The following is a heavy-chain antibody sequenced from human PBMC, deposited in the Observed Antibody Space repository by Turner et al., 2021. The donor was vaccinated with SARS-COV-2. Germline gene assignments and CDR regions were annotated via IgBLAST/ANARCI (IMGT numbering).Heavy chain of an antibody. D-gene: IGHD6-19*01. Sequence: QVQLVEAGGGVVQPGRSLRLSCEASGVTFSNHGMHWARQAPGKGLEWVTIIWNDGSNKYYTDSVRGRFTISRDNSKNTLYLQMNSLRAEDTAVYYCARGCGGSSGCFLIDYWGQGTLVAVSS. CDR3: ARGCGGSSGCFLIDY. CDR1: GVTFSNHG. J-gene: IGHJ4*02. CDR2: IWNDGSNK. V-gene: IGHV3-33*01.